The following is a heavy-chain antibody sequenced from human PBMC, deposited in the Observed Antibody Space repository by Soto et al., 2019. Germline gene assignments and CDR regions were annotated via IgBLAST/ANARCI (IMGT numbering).Heavy chain of an antibody. CDR2: INPSGGST. V-gene: IGHV1-46*01. D-gene: IGHD1-26*01. CDR1: GYTFTSYY. Sequence: ASVKVSCKAAGYTFTSYYMHWVRQAPGQGLEWMGIINPSGGSTSYAQKFQGRVTMTRDTSTSTVYMELSSLRSEDTAVYYCAREIVGATMAYYFDYWGQGTLVTVSS. J-gene: IGHJ4*02. CDR3: AREIVGATMAYYFDY.